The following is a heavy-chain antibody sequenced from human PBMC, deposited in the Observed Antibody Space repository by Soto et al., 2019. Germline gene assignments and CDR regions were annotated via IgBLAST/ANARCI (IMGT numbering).Heavy chain of an antibody. CDR3: VKSMDV. Sequence: PGGSLRLSCAGSGFTFSTSWMHWVRQAPGRGLEWVAQVNQDGSQKHYVDSVKGRFTISRDNAKNLMYLQMSSPGAEDTALYYCVKSMDVWGQGTTVTVSS. J-gene: IGHJ6*02. V-gene: IGHV3-7*01. CDR1: GFTFSTSW. CDR2: VNQDGSQK.